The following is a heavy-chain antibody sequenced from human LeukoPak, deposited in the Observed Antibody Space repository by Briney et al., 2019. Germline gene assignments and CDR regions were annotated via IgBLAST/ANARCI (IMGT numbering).Heavy chain of an antibody. CDR2: IYHSGST. Sequence: PSQTLSLTCTVSGGSISSGGYYWSWIRQPPGKGLEWIGYIYHSGSTYYNPSLKSRVTISVDSSKNQFSLQLSSVTAADTAVYYCARSPGGDYYYYYGMDVWGQGTTVTVSS. V-gene: IGHV4-30-2*01. J-gene: IGHJ6*02. CDR3: ARSPGGDYYYYYGMDV. CDR1: GGSISSGGYY.